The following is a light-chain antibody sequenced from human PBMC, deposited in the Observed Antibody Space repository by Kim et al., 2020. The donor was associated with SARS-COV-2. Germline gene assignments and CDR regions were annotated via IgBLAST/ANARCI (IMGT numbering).Light chain of an antibody. CDR1: QSVSSSY. V-gene: IGKV3-20*01. J-gene: IGKJ5*01. CDR2: GAS. CDR3: QQPGA. Sequence: TLSLSPGQRATLSCRASQSVSSSYLAWYQQKPGQAPRLLIYGASSRATGIPDRFSGSGSGTDFTLTISRLEPEDFAVYYCQQPGAFGQGTRLEIK.